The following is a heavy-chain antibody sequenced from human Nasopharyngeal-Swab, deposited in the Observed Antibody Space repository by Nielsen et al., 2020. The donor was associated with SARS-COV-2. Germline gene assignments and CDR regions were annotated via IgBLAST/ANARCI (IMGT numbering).Heavy chain of an antibody. CDR1: GGSFSGYY. CDR3: AGVPSSSMSYWFDP. J-gene: IGHJ5*02. D-gene: IGHD6-6*01. Sequence: SETLSLTCAVYGGSFSGYYWSWIRQPPGKGLEWIGEINHSGSTNYNPSLKSRVTISVDTSKNQFSLKLSSVTAADTAVYYCAGVPSSSMSYWFDPWGQGTLVTVSS. CDR2: INHSGST. V-gene: IGHV4-34*01.